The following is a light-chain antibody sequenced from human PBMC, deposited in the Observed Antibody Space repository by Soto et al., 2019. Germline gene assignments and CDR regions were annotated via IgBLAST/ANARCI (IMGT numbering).Light chain of an antibody. V-gene: IGKV3-20*01. CDR2: GTS. CDR1: QNITNDF. Sequence: EIVLTQATGTLSLSPGERATLSCRASQNITNDFLAWYRQKPGQAPRLLIYGTSTWATGIPDRFSGSGSGTHFTLTISRLELDDFALYYCPQYQFATLPPVTFGGGTKVEI. CDR3: PQYQFATLPPVT. J-gene: IGKJ4*01.